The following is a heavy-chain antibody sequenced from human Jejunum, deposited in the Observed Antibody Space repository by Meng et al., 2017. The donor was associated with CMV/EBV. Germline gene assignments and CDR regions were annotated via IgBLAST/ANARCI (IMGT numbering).Heavy chain of an antibody. V-gene: IGHV4-59*01. D-gene: IGHD3-16*01. J-gene: IGHJ4*02. CDR1: GDSISVYY. CDR2: VDYYGST. CDR3: ARGWGTTSPWDY. Sequence: CSVSGDSISVYYFSWIRQPPGKGLEWIGNVDYYGSTKYNPSLKSRVTISVDPARSQLSLKLGSVSAADTAVYYCARGWGTTSPWDYWGQGMLVTVSS.